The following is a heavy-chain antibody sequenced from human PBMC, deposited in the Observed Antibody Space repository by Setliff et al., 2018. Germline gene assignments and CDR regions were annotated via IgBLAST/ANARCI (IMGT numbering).Heavy chain of an antibody. Sequence: ASVKVSCKASGYTFSSYGLSWVRQAPGQGLEWMGWISTKSANTHYAQKFQGRVTMTIDTSTTTAYMEVRSLRSDDTAVYYCARVSRTIVAARGFDYWGRGTLVTVSS. J-gene: IGHJ4*02. V-gene: IGHV1-18*01. CDR1: GYTFSSYG. CDR3: ARVSRTIVAARGFDY. D-gene: IGHD1-26*01. CDR2: ISTKSANT.